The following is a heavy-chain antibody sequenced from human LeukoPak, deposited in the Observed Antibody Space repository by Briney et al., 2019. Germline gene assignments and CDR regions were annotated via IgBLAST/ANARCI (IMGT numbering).Heavy chain of an antibody. Sequence: SETLSLTCTVSGGSISSYYWSWIRQPPGKGLEWIGYIYYSGSTKYNPSLKSRVTMSVDTSKNQFSLKLSSVTAADTAVYYCARGGLRYFDWMYYMDVWGKGTTVTISS. CDR1: GGSISSYY. CDR3: ARGGLRYFDWMYYMDV. J-gene: IGHJ6*03. V-gene: IGHV4-59*12. CDR2: IYYSGST. D-gene: IGHD3-9*01.